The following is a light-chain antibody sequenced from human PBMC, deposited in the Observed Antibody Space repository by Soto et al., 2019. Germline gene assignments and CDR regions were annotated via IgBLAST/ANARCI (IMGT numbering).Light chain of an antibody. CDR3: QNYNRDPWT. CDR1: EDISNY. J-gene: IGKJ1*01. CDR2: GTS. Sequence: DIQMTQSPSSLSASVGDRVTITCRASEDISNYLAWYQQKPGKAPKLLIYGTSTLQSGVPSRFSGSGSGTDFTLTISILQTEDVATYYCQNYNRDPWTFGQGTKVESK. V-gene: IGKV1-27*01.